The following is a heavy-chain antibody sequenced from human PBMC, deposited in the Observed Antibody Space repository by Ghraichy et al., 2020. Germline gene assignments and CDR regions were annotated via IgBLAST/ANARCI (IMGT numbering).Heavy chain of an antibody. CDR2: INRSGST. CDR3: ARDRAYNDYGQGFNWFDP. Sequence: SETLSLTCSLYGASLSGYYWSWIRQPPGKGLEWKGEINRSGSTYYNPSLKSRVSLSVDTSKAKDYLSLKSVTEADSALYFCARDRAYNDYGQGFNWFDPWRQGTLVTVSS. J-gene: IGHJ5*02. D-gene: IGHD4-17*01. V-gene: IGHV4-34*01. CDR1: GASLSGYY.